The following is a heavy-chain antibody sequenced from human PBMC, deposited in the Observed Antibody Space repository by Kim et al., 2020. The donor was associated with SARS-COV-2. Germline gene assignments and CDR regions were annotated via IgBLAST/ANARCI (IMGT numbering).Heavy chain of an antibody. CDR3: ARARGDDSSGYYYG. CDR1: GGTFSSYA. V-gene: IGHV1-69*13. D-gene: IGHD3-22*01. CDR2: TIPIFGTA. J-gene: IGHJ4*02. Sequence: SVKVSCKASGGTFSSYAISWVRQAPGQGLEWMGGTIPIFGTANYAQKFQGRVTITADESTSTAYMELSSLRSEDTAVYYCARARGDDSSGYYYGWGQGTLVTVSS.